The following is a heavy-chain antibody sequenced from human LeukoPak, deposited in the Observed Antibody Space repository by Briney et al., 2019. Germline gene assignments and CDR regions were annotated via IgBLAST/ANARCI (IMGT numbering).Heavy chain of an antibody. Sequence: GGSLRLSCAASGFTFSTYWMHWVRQAPGKGLVWVSRINSVGSRTSCADSVKGRFTISRDNAKNTLYLQMNSLRAEDTAAYYCAREPGIAALFDYWGQGTLVTVSS. CDR2: INSVGSRT. J-gene: IGHJ4*02. CDR3: AREPGIAALFDY. D-gene: IGHD6-13*01. CDR1: GFTFSTYW. V-gene: IGHV3-74*01.